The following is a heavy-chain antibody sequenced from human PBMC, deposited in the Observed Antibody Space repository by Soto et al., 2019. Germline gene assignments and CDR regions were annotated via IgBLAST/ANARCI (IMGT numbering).Heavy chain of an antibody. D-gene: IGHD6-13*01. CDR2: ISAYNGNT. J-gene: IGHJ6*02. Sequence: GASVKVSCKASGYTFTSYGISWVRRAPGQGLEWMGWISAYNGNTNYAQKLQGRVTMTTDTSTSTAYMELRSLRSDDTAVYYCARHSSSWYAGYYYYGMDVWGQGTTVTVSS. CDR3: ARHSSSWYAGYYYYGMDV. V-gene: IGHV1-18*01. CDR1: GYTFTSYG.